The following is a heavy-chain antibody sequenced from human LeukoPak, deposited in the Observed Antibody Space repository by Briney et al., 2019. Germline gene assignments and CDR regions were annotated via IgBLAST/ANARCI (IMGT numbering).Heavy chain of an antibody. J-gene: IGHJ5*02. CDR3: AGTYYYDSSGYNWFDP. CDR1: GDSISEYY. V-gene: IGHV4-59*01. D-gene: IGHD3-22*01. CDR2: IYYSGST. Sequence: PSETLSLTCTVSGDSISEYYWTWIRQPPGKGLEWIGYIYYSGSTNYNPSLKSRVTISVDTSKNQFSLKLSSVTAADTAVYYCAGTYYYDSSGYNWFDPWGQGTLVTVSS.